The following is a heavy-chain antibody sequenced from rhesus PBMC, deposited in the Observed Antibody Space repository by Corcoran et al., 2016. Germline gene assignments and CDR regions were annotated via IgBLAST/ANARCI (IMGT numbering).Heavy chain of an antibody. D-gene: IGHD5-36*01. J-gene: IGHJ6*01. Sequence: QVQLQESGPGLVKPSETLSLTCAVSGHSISSNYWSWIRQPPGKGLEWIGYIYGSSGRTYYNPSLKSRVTISTDTSKNQFSLKLSSVTAADTAVYYCARAPAGYSYGHYGLDSWGQGVVVTVSS. CDR3: ARAPAGYSYGHYGLDS. CDR1: GHSISSNY. V-gene: IGHV4-147*01. CDR2: IYGSSGRT.